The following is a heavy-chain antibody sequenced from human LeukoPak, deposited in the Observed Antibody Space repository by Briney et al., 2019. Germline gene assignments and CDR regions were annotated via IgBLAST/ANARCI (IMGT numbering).Heavy chain of an antibody. CDR3: ARPTYNYGTDY. J-gene: IGHJ4*02. D-gene: IGHD5-18*01. Sequence: ASETLSLTCTVSSGSISSSYYWGWMRQHPGKGLEWIGTIYYSVTTYYNPSLKSRVTISVDTSKNQFSLKLSSVTAADTAVYYCARPTYNYGTDYWGQGTLVTVSS. V-gene: IGHV4-39*01. CDR1: SGSISSSYY. CDR2: IYYSVTT.